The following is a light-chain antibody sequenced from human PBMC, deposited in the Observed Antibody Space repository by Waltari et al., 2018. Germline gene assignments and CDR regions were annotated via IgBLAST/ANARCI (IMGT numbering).Light chain of an antibody. Sequence: SYVLTQTPSVSLAPGQTAILTCGGDNIERKSVHWYQLQPGQAPVLVMFYDSDRPPGIPDRFSGSNSGNTATLTISRVEDDDEADYFCQVWDDSNNSGVFGGGTKLTVL. J-gene: IGLJ2*01. CDR2: YDS. CDR3: QVWDDSNNSGV. CDR1: NIERKS. V-gene: IGLV3-21*04.